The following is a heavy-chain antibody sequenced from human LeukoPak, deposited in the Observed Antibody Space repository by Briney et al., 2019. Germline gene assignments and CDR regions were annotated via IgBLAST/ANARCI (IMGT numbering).Heavy chain of an antibody. J-gene: IGHJ4*02. D-gene: IGHD3-3*01. V-gene: IGHV3-33*01. Sequence: PGRSLRLSCAASGFSFSTYGMLWVRQAPGKGLEWVAVIWYDGSNKYYADSVKGRFTISRDNSKNTLYLQMNTLRVEDTAVYYCARGGPEWPLYYWGQGTLVTVSS. CDR3: ARGGPEWPLYY. CDR1: GFSFSTYG. CDR2: IWYDGSNK.